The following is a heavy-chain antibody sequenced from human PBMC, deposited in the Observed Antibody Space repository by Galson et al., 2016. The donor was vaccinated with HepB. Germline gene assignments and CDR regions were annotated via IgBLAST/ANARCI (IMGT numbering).Heavy chain of an antibody. CDR3: ARDLREALAGTGYYYYGLDV. D-gene: IGHD6-19*01. CDR1: GDSVSSNSAA. V-gene: IGHV6-1*01. J-gene: IGHJ6*02. Sequence: CAISGDSVSSNSAAWNWIRQSPSRGLEWLGRTYYRFKWYNEYAVSVKSRITINPDTSKNQFSLQLNSVTPEDTAVYYCARDLREALAGTGYYYYGLDVWGQGTTVTVSS. CDR2: TYYRFKWYN.